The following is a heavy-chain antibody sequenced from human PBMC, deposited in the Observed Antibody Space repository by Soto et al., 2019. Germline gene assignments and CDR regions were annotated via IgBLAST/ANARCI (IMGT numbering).Heavy chain of an antibody. CDR3: ARHPWAPPPYYFDY. CDR2: VNQSGTS. D-gene: IGHD7-27*01. CDR1: DDSTRSRYW. V-gene: IGHV4-4*02. J-gene: IGHJ4*02. Sequence: PSETLSLTCGVFDDSTRSRYWWTWLRRPPGRGLEWIGEVNQSGTSNYNPSLKSRVSISIDNSKNHFSLTMTSVTASDTAMYYCARHPWAPPPYYFDYWGQGTLVTVSS.